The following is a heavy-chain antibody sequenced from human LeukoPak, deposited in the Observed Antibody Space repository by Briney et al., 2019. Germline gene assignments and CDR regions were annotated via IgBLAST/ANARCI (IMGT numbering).Heavy chain of an antibody. CDR2: ISGSGGGT. Sequence: SGGSLRLSCAASGFTFSSYAMSWVREAPGKGLEWVSTISGSGGGTYYADSVKGRFTISRDNSKNTLYLQMNSLRAEDTAVYYCAKDRGSSEHFAYWGQGTLVTVSS. CDR1: GFTFSSYA. V-gene: IGHV3-23*01. D-gene: IGHD1-26*01. CDR3: AKDRGSSEHFAY. J-gene: IGHJ4*02.